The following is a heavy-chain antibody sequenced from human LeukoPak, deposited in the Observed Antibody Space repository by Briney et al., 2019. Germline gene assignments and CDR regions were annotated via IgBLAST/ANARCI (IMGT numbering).Heavy chain of an antibody. CDR3: ARERYYYYYMDV. J-gene: IGHJ6*03. CDR2: INHSGST. V-gene: IGHV4-34*01. Sequence: PSETLSLTCAVYGGSLSGYYWSWIRQPPGKGLEWIGEINHSGSTNYNPSLKSRVTISVDTSKNQFSLKLSSVTAADTAVYYCARERYYYYYMDVWGKGTTVTVSS. CDR1: GGSLSGYY.